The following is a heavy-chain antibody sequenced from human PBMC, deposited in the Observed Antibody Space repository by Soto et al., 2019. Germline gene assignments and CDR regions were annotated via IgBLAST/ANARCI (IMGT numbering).Heavy chain of an antibody. CDR1: GFSFDDYA. D-gene: IGHD2-8*02. V-gene: IGHV3-9*03. CDR3: AKSTGGTANGMGV. CDR2: ISWNSGTI. J-gene: IGHJ6*02. Sequence: EVQVVESGGGLVQPGRSLRLSCAASGFSFDDYAMHWVRQAPGKGLEWVSGISWNSGTIGYADSVKGRFTISRDNAKNSLYLQMNSLRAEDMALYYCAKSTGGTANGMGVWGQGTTVTASS.